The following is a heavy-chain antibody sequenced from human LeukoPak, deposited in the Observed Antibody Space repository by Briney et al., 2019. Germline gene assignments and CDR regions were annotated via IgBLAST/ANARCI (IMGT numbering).Heavy chain of an antibody. J-gene: IGHJ6*03. CDR3: AKPSIPARPFLTYLYYYLDV. CDR1: EFTFSRFA. Sequence: PGGSLRLSCVASEFTFSRFAMSWVRRAPGRGLEWISSVSGTGDKTHYTDSVKGRFTIFRDNSKNTLYLHMSALRAADTAVYYCAKPSIPARPFLTYLYYYLDVWGEGTTVIVSS. V-gene: IGHV3-23*01. CDR2: VSGTGDKT. D-gene: IGHD6-6*01.